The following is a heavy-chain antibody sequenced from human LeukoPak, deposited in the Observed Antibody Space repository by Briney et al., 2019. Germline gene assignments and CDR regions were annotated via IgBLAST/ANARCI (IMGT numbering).Heavy chain of an antibody. V-gene: IGHV4-61*02. CDR1: AGSISSSSYS. CDR2: IYISGST. J-gene: IGHJ6*03. D-gene: IGHD6-19*01. CDR3: ARGGSSGWGDYYYYMDV. Sequence: SETLSLTCTVSAGSISSSSYSWGWIRQPAGKGLEWIGRIYISGSTNYNPSLKSRVTISVDTSKNQFSLKLSSVTAADTAVYYCARGGSSGWGDYYYYMDVWGKGTTVTISS.